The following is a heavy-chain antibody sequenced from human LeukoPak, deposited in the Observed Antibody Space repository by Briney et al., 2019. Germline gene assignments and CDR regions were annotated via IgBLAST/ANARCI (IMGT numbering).Heavy chain of an antibody. V-gene: IGHV4-34*01. CDR3: ARALSSDIVVVPAAIGY. CDR2: INHSGST. D-gene: IGHD2-2*02. J-gene: IGHJ4*02. CDR1: GGSFSGYY. Sequence: SETLSLTCAVYGGSFSGYYWSWIRQPPGKGLEWIGEINHSGSTNYNPSLKSRVTISVDTSKNQFSLKLSSVTAADTAVYYCARALSSDIVVVPAAIGYWGQGTLVTVSS.